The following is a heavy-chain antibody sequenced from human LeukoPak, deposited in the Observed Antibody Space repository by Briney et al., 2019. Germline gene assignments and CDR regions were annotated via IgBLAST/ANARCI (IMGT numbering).Heavy chain of an antibody. CDR2: ISGSGGST. Sequence: GGSLRLSCAASGFTFSSYAMSWVRQAPGKGLEWVSAISGSGGSTYYADSVKGRFTISRDNSKNTLYLQMNSLRAEDTAVYYCAKARFTSTPRDGYNLFGYWGQGTLVTVSS. D-gene: IGHD5-24*01. CDR3: AKARFTSTPRDGYNLFGY. J-gene: IGHJ4*02. CDR1: GFTFSSYA. V-gene: IGHV3-23*01.